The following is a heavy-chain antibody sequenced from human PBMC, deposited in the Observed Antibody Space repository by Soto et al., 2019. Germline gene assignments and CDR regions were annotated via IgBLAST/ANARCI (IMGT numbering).Heavy chain of an antibody. V-gene: IGHV4-59*12. CDR2: IYHSGST. J-gene: IGHJ4*02. CDR3: ARGYSSSWYTNPHFDY. CDR1: GDSITDYY. Sequence: SETLSLTCTVSGDSITDYYWSWIRQAPGKGLEWIGFIYHSGSTNYKSSLKGRVTMSVDTSKNQFSLKLTSVTAADTAVYYCARGYSSSWYTNPHFDYWGQGTLVTVSS. D-gene: IGHD6-13*01.